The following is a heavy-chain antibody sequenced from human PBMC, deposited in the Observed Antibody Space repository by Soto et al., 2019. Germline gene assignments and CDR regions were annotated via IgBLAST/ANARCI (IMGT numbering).Heavy chain of an antibody. CDR1: GYTFSSYG. V-gene: IGHV1-18*01. D-gene: IGHD6-13*01. Sequence: APVKVSCKASGYTFSSYGISWGRPAPGQGLEWMGWISAYNGNTNYAQKLQGRVTMTTDTSTSTAYMELRSLRSDDTAVYYCARVKEIAAAGKNWFDPWGQGTLVTVSS. CDR3: ARVKEIAAAGKNWFDP. J-gene: IGHJ5*02. CDR2: ISAYNGNT.